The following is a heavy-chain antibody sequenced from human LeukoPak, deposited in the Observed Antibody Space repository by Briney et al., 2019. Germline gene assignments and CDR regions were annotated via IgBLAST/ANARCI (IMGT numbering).Heavy chain of an antibody. CDR2: FDPEDGET. CDR3: AREAIGIAAAGPTLRYYYYGMDV. V-gene: IGHV1-24*01. J-gene: IGHJ6*02. D-gene: IGHD6-13*01. CDR1: GYTLTELS. Sequence: GASVKVSCKVSGYTLTELSMHWVRQAPGKGLEWMGGFDPEDGETIYAQKFQGRVTMTEDTSTDTAYMELSSLRSEDTAVYYCAREAIGIAAAGPTLRYYYYGMDVWGQGTTVTVSS.